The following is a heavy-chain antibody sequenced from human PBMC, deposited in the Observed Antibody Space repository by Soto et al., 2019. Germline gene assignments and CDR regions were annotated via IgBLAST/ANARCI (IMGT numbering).Heavy chain of an antibody. CDR2: INPNSGGT. Sequence: ASVKVSCKASGYTFTGYYMHWVLQAPGQGLEWMGWINPNSGGTNYAQRFQGWVTMTRDTSISTAYMELSRLRSDDTAVYYCARDNYSSSSYYFDYWGQGTLVTVSS. CDR1: GYTFTGYY. V-gene: IGHV1-2*04. J-gene: IGHJ4*02. CDR3: ARDNYSSSSYYFDY. D-gene: IGHD6-6*01.